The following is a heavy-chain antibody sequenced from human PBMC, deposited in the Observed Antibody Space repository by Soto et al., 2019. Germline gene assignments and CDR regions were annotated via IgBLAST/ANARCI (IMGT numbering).Heavy chain of an antibody. CDR3: AAEISSAGHY. CDR1: SGSISSSTYH. D-gene: IGHD6-13*01. J-gene: IGHJ4*02. CDR2: IYFSGTT. Sequence: QLQLQESGPGLVRPSETLSLTCTVSSGSISSSTYHWAWIRQPPGKGLEWIGSIYFSGTTYYSPSLKTRVTLFVDTSKNQFSLKLTSATAADTAVYYCAAEISSAGHYWGQGTLVTVSS. V-gene: IGHV4-39*01.